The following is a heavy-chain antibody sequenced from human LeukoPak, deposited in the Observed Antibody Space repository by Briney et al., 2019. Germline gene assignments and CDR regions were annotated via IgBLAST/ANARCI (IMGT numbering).Heavy chain of an antibody. D-gene: IGHD6-13*01. CDR3: AKDMRPGQL. J-gene: IGHJ4*02. CDR2: ISGSGGST. V-gene: IGHV3-23*01. Sequence: GESLILSCAASGFTFSSYGMSWVRQAPGKGLEWVSAISGSGGSTYYADSVKGRFTISRDNSKNTLYLQMNSLRAEGTAVYYCAKDMRPGQLWGQGTLVTVSS. CDR1: GFTFSSYG.